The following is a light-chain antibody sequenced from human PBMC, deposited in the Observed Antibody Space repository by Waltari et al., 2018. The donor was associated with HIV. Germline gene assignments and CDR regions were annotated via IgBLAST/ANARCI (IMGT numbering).Light chain of an antibody. Sequence: QSALTQPASVSGSPGQSITISCTGTNKNIEVYDLVSWYQQHPHKAPKLIISEVSKRPSGVSDRFSGSKSGNTASLTISGLQAEDEATYYCYSYATTFGVFGGGTKLTVL. J-gene: IGLJ3*02. CDR2: EVS. CDR3: YSYATTFGV. CDR1: NKNIEVYDL. V-gene: IGLV2-23*02.